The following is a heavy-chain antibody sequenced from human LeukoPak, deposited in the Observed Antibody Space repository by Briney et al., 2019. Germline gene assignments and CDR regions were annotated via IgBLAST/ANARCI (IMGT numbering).Heavy chain of an antibody. CDR3: AREGYDFWSGYLRSGAFDI. V-gene: IGHV4-59*01. CDR2: IYYSGST. D-gene: IGHD3-3*01. CDR1: GGSISSYY. J-gene: IGHJ3*02. Sequence: KPSETLSLTCTVSGGSISSYYWSWIRQPPGKGLEWIGYIYYSGSTNYNPSLKSRVTISVDTSKNQFSLKLSSVTAADTAVYYCAREGYDFWSGYLRSGAFDIWGQGTMVTVSS.